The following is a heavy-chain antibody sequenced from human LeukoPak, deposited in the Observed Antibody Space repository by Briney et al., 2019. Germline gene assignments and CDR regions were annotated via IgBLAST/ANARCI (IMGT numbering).Heavy chain of an antibody. V-gene: IGHV3-23*01. CDR2: ISGSGGST. CDR1: GFTFSSYA. Sequence: GGSLRLSCAASGFTFSSYAMSWVRQAPGKGLEWVSAISGSGGSTYYADSVKGRFTISRDNAKNSLYLQMNSLRAEDTAVCYCAIPPSGSYYVIAFDIWGQGTMVTVSS. D-gene: IGHD1-26*01. CDR3: AIPPSGSYYVIAFDI. J-gene: IGHJ3*02.